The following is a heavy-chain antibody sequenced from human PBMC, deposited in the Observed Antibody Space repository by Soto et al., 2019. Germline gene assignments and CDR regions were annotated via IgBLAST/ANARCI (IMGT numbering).Heavy chain of an antibody. V-gene: IGHV1-3*01. CDR2: INAANGDT. D-gene: IGHD6-13*01. Sequence: ASVKLSCKASGYTFTSYGIHWVRQAPGQRLEWMGWINAANGDTKYSPKFQGRVTITRDTSASTAYMELSSLRSEDTAVYYCVRRHVSATGIDWFDPRGQGTLVTVSS. CDR1: GYTFTSYG. J-gene: IGHJ5*02. CDR3: VRRHVSATGIDWFDP.